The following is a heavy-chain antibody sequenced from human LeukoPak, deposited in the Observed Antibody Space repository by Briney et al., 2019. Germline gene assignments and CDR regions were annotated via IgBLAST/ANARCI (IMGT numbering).Heavy chain of an antibody. CDR1: GGSISSGGYY. D-gene: IGHD2-15*01. Sequence: PSQTLSLTCTVSGGSISSGGYYWSWIRQPAGKGLEWIGRIYTSGSTNYNPSLKSRVTISVDTSKNQFSLKLSSVTAADTAVYYCARKSPHCSGGSCNPDADAFDVWGRGTMVTVSS. V-gene: IGHV4-61*02. CDR3: ARKSPHCSGGSCNPDADAFDV. CDR2: IYTSGST. J-gene: IGHJ3*01.